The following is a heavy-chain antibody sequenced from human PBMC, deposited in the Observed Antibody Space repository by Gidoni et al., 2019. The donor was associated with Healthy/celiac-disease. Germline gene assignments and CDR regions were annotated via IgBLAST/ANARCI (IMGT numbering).Heavy chain of an antibody. J-gene: IGHJ4*02. CDR1: GFTFSSYE. CDR3: ARDHDGVRFEY. CDR2: ISSSGSTI. D-gene: IGHD4-17*01. V-gene: IGHV3-48*03. Sequence: EVQLVESGGGLVQPGGSLRRSCAASGFTFSSYEMNWVRQAPGKGLEWVSYISSSGSTIYYADSVKGRFTISRDNAKNSLYLQMNSLRAEDTAVYYCARDHDGVRFEYWGQGTLVTVSS.